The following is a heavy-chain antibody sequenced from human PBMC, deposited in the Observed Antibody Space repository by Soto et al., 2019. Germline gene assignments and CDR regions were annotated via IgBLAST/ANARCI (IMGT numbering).Heavy chain of an antibody. Sequence: SLSLTCTVSGGSISSGDYYWSWIRQPPVKGLEWIGYIYYSWRTYYNPSLKSQVTISVDTSKNQFSLKMGSVTAADTAVYYCARSIAYCGGDCYDHFDYWGQGTVVTVSS. CDR2: IYYSWRT. CDR1: GGSISSGDYY. V-gene: IGHV4-30-4*01. D-gene: IGHD2-21*02. CDR3: ARSIAYCGGDCYDHFDY. J-gene: IGHJ4*02.